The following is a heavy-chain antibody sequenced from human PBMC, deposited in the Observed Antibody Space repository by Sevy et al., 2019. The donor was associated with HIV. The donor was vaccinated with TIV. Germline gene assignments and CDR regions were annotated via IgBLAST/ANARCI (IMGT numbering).Heavy chain of an antibody. J-gene: IGHJ4*02. CDR2: ISAYNGDI. CDR3: ARSGGSGSYSDFDY. V-gene: IGHV1-18*01. D-gene: IGHD3-10*01. CDR1: GYTFTSYG. Sequence: ASVKVSCKASGYTFTSYGISWVRQAPGQGLEWMGWISAYNGDINCSQKLQGRLTMTTDTSTSTAYMELRSLRSDDTAVDFCARSGGSGSYSDFDYWGQGTLVTVSS.